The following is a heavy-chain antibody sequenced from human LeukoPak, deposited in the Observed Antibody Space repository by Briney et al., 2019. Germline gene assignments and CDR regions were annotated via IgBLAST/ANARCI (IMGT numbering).Heavy chain of an antibody. Sequence: GGSLRLSCAASGFTFSSYWMSWVRQAPGKGLEWVANIKQDGSEKYYVDSVKGRLTISRDNAKNSLYLQMNSLRAGDTAVYYCAREGESGYVWGSYRNFDYWGQGTLVTVSS. J-gene: IGHJ4*02. CDR1: GFTFSSYW. D-gene: IGHD3-16*02. CDR3: AREGESGYVWGSYRNFDY. V-gene: IGHV3-7*01. CDR2: IKQDGSEK.